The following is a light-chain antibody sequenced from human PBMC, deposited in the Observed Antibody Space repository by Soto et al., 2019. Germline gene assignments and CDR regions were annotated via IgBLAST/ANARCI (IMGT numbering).Light chain of an antibody. J-gene: IGLJ1*01. CDR1: SSDVGRYNY. CDR3: SSYTSSSTEV. V-gene: IGLV2-14*01. Sequence: QSALTQPASVSGSPGQSITISCTGTSSDVGRYNYVSWYQQHPGKAPKLMIYEVSDRPSGVSNRFSGSKSGNTASLTISGLQAEDEADYYCSSYTSSSTEVFGTGTKVTVL. CDR2: EVS.